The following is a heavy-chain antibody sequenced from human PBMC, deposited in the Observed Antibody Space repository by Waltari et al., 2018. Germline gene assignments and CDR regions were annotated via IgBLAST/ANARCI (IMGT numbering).Heavy chain of an antibody. CDR2: VSWNSGSI. V-gene: IGHV3-9*01. Sequence: EVQLVESGGGLVQPGRSLRLSCAASGFTFDDYAMHWVRQAPGKGLEWVSGVSWNSGSIGYADSVKGRFTISRDNAKNSLYLQMNSLRAEDTALYYCAKRSGMGFDYWGQGTLVTVSS. CDR3: AKRSGMGFDY. J-gene: IGHJ4*02. CDR1: GFTFDDYA. D-gene: IGHD3-16*01.